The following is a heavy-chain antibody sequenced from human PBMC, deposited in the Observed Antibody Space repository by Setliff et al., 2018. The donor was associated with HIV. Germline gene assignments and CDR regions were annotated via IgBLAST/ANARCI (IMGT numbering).Heavy chain of an antibody. CDR2: ISNDGSNK. V-gene: IGHV3-30*07. CDR3: ARDQDWAFDY. J-gene: IGHJ4*02. CDR1: GFTFSRSA. D-gene: IGHD3-9*01. Sequence: PGGSLRLSCAAFGFTFSRSAVHWVRQAPGKGLEWVAVISNDGSNKFYADSVKGRFTIPRDNSKNTVYLQVNSLRVEDTAMYYCARDQDWAFDYWGQGTLVTVSS.